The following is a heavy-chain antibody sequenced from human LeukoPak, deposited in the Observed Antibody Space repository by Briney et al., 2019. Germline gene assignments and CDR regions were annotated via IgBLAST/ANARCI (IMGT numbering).Heavy chain of an antibody. CDR3: ARLPEGNWFDP. V-gene: IGHV3-53*01. CDR2: IYSGGST. Sequence: GGSLRLSCAASGFTVSSNYMSWVRQAPGKGLEWVSVIYSGGSTYYADSVKGRFTISRDNSKNTLYLQMNSLRAEDTAVYYCARLPEGNWFDPWGQGTLVTVSS. CDR1: GFTVSSNY. J-gene: IGHJ5*02.